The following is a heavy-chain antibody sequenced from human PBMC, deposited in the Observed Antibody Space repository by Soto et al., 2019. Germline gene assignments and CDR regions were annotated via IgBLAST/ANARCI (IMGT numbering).Heavy chain of an antibody. Sequence: GGSLRLSCAGSGFTFSSYEMNWVRQAPGKGLEWVSYISRSGDVIYYADSVKGRFTVSRDNAKNSLYLQMDSLRVEDTGIYYCARYDAFKAFDLWGQGTMVTVSS. J-gene: IGHJ3*01. CDR2: ISRSGDVI. CDR1: GFTFSSYE. D-gene: IGHD1-1*01. CDR3: ARYDAFKAFDL. V-gene: IGHV3-48*03.